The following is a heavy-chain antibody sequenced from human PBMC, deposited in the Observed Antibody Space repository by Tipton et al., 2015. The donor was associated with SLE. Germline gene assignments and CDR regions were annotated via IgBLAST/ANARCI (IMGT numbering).Heavy chain of an antibody. CDR1: GTSISSGGHY. D-gene: IGHD3-10*01. Sequence: TLSLTCTVSGTSISSGGHYWSWIRQHPGKGLEWIGNIYYSGSTYYNPSLKSRLIISVDTSKNQFSLKLSSVTAADTAVYYCARDHLPGGYYYYMDVWGKGTTVTVSS. J-gene: IGHJ6*03. CDR2: IYYSGST. CDR3: ARDHLPGGYYYYMDV. V-gene: IGHV4-31*03.